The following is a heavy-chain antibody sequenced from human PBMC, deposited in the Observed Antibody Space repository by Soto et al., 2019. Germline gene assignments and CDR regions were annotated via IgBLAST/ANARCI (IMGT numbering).Heavy chain of an antibody. CDR2: ISRDGGTK. J-gene: IGHJ4*02. V-gene: IGHV3-30*03. Sequence: QVQLVESWGGVVQPGRSLRLSCAASGFTVSSYGMHWVRQAPGKGLEWVAVISRDGGTKYYADSVKGRFTISRDNSRNTLFLKMNSLRGDDMAVYYCTGEVASGYWGQGTLVTVSS. CDR1: GFTVSSYG. D-gene: IGHD2-8*02. CDR3: TGEVASGY.